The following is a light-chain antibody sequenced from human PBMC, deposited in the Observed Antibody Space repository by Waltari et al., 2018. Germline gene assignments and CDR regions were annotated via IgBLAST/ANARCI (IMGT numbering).Light chain of an antibody. CDR1: ERMSRN. Sequence: SMAIERMSRNLAWYQQGPVQAPRLLIYDASHRATGIPARFSGSGSGTDFTLAISSLEPEDFAIYYCQQRTNWPPWTFGQGTKVEIK. V-gene: IGKV3-11*01. CDR3: QQRTNWPPWT. CDR2: DAS. J-gene: IGKJ1*01.